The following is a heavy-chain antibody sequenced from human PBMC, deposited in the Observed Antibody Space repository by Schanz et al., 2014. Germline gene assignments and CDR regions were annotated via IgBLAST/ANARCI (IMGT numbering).Heavy chain of an antibody. Sequence: VQLLESGGGLVQPGGSLRLSCAASGFIFSNYGMHWVRQAPGKGLEWVSTIYASGATYYADSVKRRFTISRDISKNTLHLQVTSLRAEDTAIYYCARDGNYYGSRNYYKTPYYFDYWGQGTLVTVSS. V-gene: IGHV3-NL1*01. D-gene: IGHD3-10*01. CDR3: ARDGNYYGSRNYYKTPYYFDY. CDR2: IYASGAT. CDR1: GFIFSNYG. J-gene: IGHJ4*02.